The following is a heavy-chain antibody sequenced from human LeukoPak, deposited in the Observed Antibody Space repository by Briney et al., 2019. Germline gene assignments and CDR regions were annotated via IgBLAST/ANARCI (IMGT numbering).Heavy chain of an antibody. CDR2: ISSSSSYI. CDR1: GFTFSSYS. V-gene: IGHV3-21*01. J-gene: IGHJ6*02. CDR3: ARDRVVVVPAATEVRTYYYGMDV. D-gene: IGHD2-2*01. Sequence: PGGSLRLSCAASGFTFSSYSMNWVRQAPGKGLEWVSSISSSSSYIYYADSVKGRFTISRDNAKNSLYLQMNSLRAEDTAVYYCARDRVVVVPAATEVRTYYYGMDVWGQGTTVTVSS.